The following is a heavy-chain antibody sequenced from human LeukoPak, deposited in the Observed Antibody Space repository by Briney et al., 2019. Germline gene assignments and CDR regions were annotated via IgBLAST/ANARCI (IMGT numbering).Heavy chain of an antibody. J-gene: IGHJ6*02. CDR1: GFTVSSNY. CDR2: IYSGGST. Sequence: GGSLRLSCAASGFTVSSNYMSWVRQAPGKGLEWVSVIYSGGSTYYADSVKGRFTISRDNSKNTLYLQMNSLRAEDTAVYYCAREKRWLQFRYGMDVWGQGTTVTVSS. V-gene: IGHV3-53*01. D-gene: IGHD5-24*01. CDR3: AREKRWLQFRYGMDV.